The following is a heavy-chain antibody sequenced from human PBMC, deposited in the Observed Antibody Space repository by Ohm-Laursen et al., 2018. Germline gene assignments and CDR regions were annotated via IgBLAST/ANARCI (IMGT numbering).Heavy chain of an antibody. Sequence: SLRLSCAASGFSFKYYAMHWVRQAPGKGLEWLAALGNDGTEKFYADSVKGRFTISRDNANKMVYLQMNSLRAEDAALYYCVRDPGTNRHDWYFDLWGRGTLLTVSS. CDR3: VRDPGTNRHDWYFDL. V-gene: IGHV3-33*08. CDR1: GFSFKYYA. J-gene: IGHJ2*01. CDR2: LGNDGTEK. D-gene: IGHD1-14*01.